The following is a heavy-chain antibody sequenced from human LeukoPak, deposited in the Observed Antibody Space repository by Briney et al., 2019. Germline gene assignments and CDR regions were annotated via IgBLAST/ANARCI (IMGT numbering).Heavy chain of an antibody. V-gene: IGHV3-33*08. CDR3: ARDGKKGRAGYYFDY. CDR2: IWYDGSNK. J-gene: IGHJ4*02. CDR1: GFSFSSFA. Sequence: SGGSLRLSCAASGFSFSSFAMTWVRQAPGKGLEWVAVIWYDGSNKYYADSVKGRFTISRDNSKNTLYPQMNSLRAEDTAVYYCARDGKKGRAGYYFDYWGQGTLVTVSS. D-gene: IGHD5-24*01.